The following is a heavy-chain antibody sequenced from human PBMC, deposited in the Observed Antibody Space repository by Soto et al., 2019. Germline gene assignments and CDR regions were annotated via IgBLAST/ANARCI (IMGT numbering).Heavy chain of an antibody. Sequence: GESLKISCKGSGYSFTSYWISWVRQMPGKGLEWMGRIDPSDSYTNYSPSFQGHVTISADKSIGTAYLQWSSLKASDTAMYYCARQGFYYDSSGYYYYGMDVWGQGTTVTVSS. V-gene: IGHV5-10-1*01. J-gene: IGHJ6*02. CDR1: GYSFTSYW. D-gene: IGHD3-22*01. CDR2: IDPSDSYT. CDR3: ARQGFYYDSSGYYYYGMDV.